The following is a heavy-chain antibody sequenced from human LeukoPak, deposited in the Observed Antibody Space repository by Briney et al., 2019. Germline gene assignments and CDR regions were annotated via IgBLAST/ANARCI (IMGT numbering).Heavy chain of an antibody. J-gene: IGHJ4*02. CDR3: ARDRKKTWIQLDYFDY. V-gene: IGHV1-46*01. Sequence: ASVKVSCKASGYTFTSYYMHWVRQAPGQGLEWMEIINPSGGSTSYAQKFQGRVTMTRDTSTSTVYMELSSLRSEDTAVYYCARDRKKTWIQLDYFDYWGQGTLVTVSS. CDR2: INPSGGST. CDR1: GYTFTSYY. D-gene: IGHD5-18*01.